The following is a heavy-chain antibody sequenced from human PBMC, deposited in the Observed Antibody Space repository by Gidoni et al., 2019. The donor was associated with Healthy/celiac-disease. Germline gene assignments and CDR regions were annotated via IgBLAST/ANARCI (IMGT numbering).Heavy chain of an antibody. J-gene: IGHJ4*02. CDR1: GGTFSSYA. D-gene: IGHD3-22*01. CDR3: ARSRDYYDSSGYCFDY. Sequence: QVQLVQSGAEVKKPGSSVKVSCKASGGTFSSYAISWVRQAPGQGLEWIGGIIPIFGIANYAQKFQGRVTITADKSTSTAYMELSSLRSEDTAVYYCARSRDYYDSSGYCFDYWGQGTLVTVSS. V-gene: IGHV1-69*17. CDR2: IIPIFGIA.